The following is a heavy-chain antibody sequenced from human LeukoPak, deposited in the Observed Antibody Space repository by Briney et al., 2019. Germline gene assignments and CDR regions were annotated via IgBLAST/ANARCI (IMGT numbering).Heavy chain of an antibody. J-gene: IGHJ4*02. D-gene: IGHD4-17*01. CDR3: AKGFMTTVTWDY. V-gene: IGHV3-33*05. CDR1: GFTFRSYG. Sequence: GGSLRLSCAASGFTFRSYGMHWVRQAPGKGLEWVAAISNDGNNKFYADSVKGRFTISRDNPKNTMNLQMNSLRVEDTAVYYCAKGFMTTVTWDYWGQGTLVTVSS. CDR2: ISNDGNNK.